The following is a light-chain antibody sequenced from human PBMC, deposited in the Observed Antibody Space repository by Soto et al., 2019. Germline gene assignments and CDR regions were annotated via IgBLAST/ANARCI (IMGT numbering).Light chain of an antibody. CDR3: SSYAGSNNFV. CDR2: EVN. Sequence: QSALTQPPSASGSPGQSVTISCTGTSSDVGGYNYVSWYQQHPGKAPKLVIYEVNKRPSGVPDRFSGSKSGNTASLTVSGLQAEDETDYYCSSYAGSNNFVFGGGTKLTV. CDR1: SSDVGGYNY. V-gene: IGLV2-8*01. J-gene: IGLJ2*01.